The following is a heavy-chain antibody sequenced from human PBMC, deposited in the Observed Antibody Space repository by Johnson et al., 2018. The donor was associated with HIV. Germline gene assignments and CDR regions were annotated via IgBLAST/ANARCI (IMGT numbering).Heavy chain of an antibody. Sequence: QVQLVESGGGVVQPGKSLRLSCAASGFTFSGYGMHWVRQAPGKGLEWVAVISYDGNNKYYADSVKGRFTISRDNSKNSLYLQMNSLRAEDTAVCYCARVLRITQAFDIWGQGTMVTVSS. J-gene: IGHJ3*02. CDR1: GFTFSGYG. CDR2: ISYDGNNK. CDR3: ARVLRITQAFDI. D-gene: IGHD3-10*01. V-gene: IGHV3-30*03.